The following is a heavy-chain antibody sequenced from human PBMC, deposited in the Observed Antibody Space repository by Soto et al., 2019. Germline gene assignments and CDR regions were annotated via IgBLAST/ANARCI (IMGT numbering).Heavy chain of an antibody. CDR3: ARVLQGDDILTGYYNEGWFDP. CDR2: INHSGST. CDR1: GGSFSGYY. V-gene: IGHV4-34*01. Sequence: SETLSLTCAVYGGSFSGYYWSWIRQPPGKGLEWIGEINHSGSTNYNPSLKSRVTISVDTSKNQFSLKLSSVTAADTAVYYCARVLQGDDILTGYYNEGWFDPWGQGTLVTVSS. D-gene: IGHD3-9*01. J-gene: IGHJ5*02.